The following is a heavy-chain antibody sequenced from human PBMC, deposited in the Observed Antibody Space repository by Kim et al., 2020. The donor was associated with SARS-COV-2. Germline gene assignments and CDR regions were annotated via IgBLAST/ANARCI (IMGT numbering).Heavy chain of an antibody. D-gene: IGHD6-19*01. V-gene: IGHV3-11*05. J-gene: IGHJ4*02. Sequence: YPDSVKCRFTTSRDNDKNSLYLQMNSLRAEDTAVYYCVRGKWLEFYYFDSWGQGTLVTVSS. CDR3: VRGKWLEFYYFDS.